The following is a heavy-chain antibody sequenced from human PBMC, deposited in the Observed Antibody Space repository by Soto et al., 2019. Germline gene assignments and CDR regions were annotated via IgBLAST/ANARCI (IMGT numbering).Heavy chain of an antibody. V-gene: IGHV3-23*01. J-gene: IGHJ4*02. CDR2: ISGDTGST. CDR3: ARGGRGVGGDY. Sequence: EVQLLESGGGLVQPGGSLRLSCAASGFTFSSYTMSWVRQAPGKGLEWVSSISGDTGSTYYADSVKGRFTISRDSSKNTLNLQMGSLRAEDTAVYYCARGGRGVGGDYWGQGTLVTVSS. CDR1: GFTFSSYT. D-gene: IGHD1-26*01.